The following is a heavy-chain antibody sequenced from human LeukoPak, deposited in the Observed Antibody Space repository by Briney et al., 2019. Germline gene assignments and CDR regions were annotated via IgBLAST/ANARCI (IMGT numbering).Heavy chain of an antibody. CDR1: GGSISSYY. J-gene: IGHJ3*02. Sequence: EASETLSLTCTVSGGSISSYYWSWIRQPAGKGLEWIGRIYTSGSTNYNPSLKSRVTMSVDTSKNQFSLKLSSVTAADTAVYYCARVDEPNDAFDIWGQGTMVTVSS. CDR3: ARVDEPNDAFDI. V-gene: IGHV4-4*07. CDR2: IYTSGST.